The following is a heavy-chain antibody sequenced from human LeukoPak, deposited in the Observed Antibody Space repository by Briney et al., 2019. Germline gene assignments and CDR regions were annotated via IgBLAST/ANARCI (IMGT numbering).Heavy chain of an antibody. D-gene: IGHD3-9*01. J-gene: IGHJ1*01. Sequence: GGSLRLSCAASGFTFNSYSMNWVRQAPGKGLEWVSSISSSSSYIYYADSVKGRFTISGDNAKNSLYLQMNSLRAEDTAVYYCARGYYDILTGYYFEYFQHWGQGTLVTVSS. CDR1: GFTFNSYS. CDR3: ARGYYDILTGYYFEYFQH. V-gene: IGHV3-21*01. CDR2: ISSSSSYI.